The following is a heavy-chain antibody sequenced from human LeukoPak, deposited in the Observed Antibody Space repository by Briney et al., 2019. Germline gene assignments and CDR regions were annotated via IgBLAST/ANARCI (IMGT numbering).Heavy chain of an antibody. Sequence: PGGSLRLSCAASGFTFSSYGMHWVRQGPGKGLEWVAVIWYDGSNKYYADSVRGRFTISRDISKNTLYLQMNSLRAEDTAVYYCAKAPATHKPNVVGGYGDYIDYWGQGTLVTVSS. J-gene: IGHJ4*02. CDR2: IWYDGSNK. CDR1: GFTFSSYG. D-gene: IGHD4-17*01. CDR3: AKAPATHKPNVVGGYGDYIDY. V-gene: IGHV3-33*06.